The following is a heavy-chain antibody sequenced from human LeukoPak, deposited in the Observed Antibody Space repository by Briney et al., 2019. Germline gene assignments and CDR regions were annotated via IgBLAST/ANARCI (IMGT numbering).Heavy chain of an antibody. Sequence: ASVKVSCTASGYTFTGYYMHWVRQAPGQGLEWMGWINPNSGGTNYAQKFQGRVTMTRDTSISTAYMELSRLRSDDTAVYYCASIPPDSHDYGDYGPDDYYYYGMDVWGQGTTVTVSS. J-gene: IGHJ6*02. D-gene: IGHD4-17*01. CDR1: GYTFTGYY. CDR2: INPNSGGT. CDR3: ASIPPDSHDYGDYGPDDYYYYGMDV. V-gene: IGHV1-2*02.